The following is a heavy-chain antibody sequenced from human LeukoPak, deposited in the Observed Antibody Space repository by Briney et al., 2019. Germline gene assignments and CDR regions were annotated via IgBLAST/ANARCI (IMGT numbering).Heavy chain of an antibody. CDR3: ATSTHHLLTGYYNWFDP. D-gene: IGHD3-9*01. Sequence: ASVKVSCKASGYTFTSYYMHWVRQAPGQGLEWMGIINPSGGSTSYAQKFQGRVTMTRDTSTSTVYMELSSLRSEDTAVYYCATSTHHLLTGYYNWFDPWGQGTLVTVSS. J-gene: IGHJ5*02. V-gene: IGHV1-46*01. CDR1: GYTFTSYY. CDR2: INPSGGST.